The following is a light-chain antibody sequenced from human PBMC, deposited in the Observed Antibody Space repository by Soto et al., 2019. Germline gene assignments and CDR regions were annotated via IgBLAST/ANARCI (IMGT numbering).Light chain of an antibody. J-gene: IGKJ2*02. Sequence: EIVLTQSPATLSLSPGEIATLSCRASQSVSSYLAWYQQKPGQAPRLLIYDASNRATGIPARFSGSGSGTAFTLTISSLEPEDFAVYYCQQRSNWPRGTFGQGTKLEIK. CDR3: QQRSNWPRGT. V-gene: IGKV3-11*01. CDR2: DAS. CDR1: QSVSSY.